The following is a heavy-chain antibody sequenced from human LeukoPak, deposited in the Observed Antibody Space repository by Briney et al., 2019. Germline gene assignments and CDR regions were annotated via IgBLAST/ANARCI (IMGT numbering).Heavy chain of an antibody. V-gene: IGHV1-69*13. CDR2: IIPIFGTA. CDR3: ARDRYYDFWSGYYTLAFDY. Sequence: SVKVSCKASGGTFSSYAISWVRQAPGQGLEWMGGIIPIFGTANYAQKFQGRVTITAGESTSTAYMELSSLRSEDTAVYYCARDRYYDFWSGYYTLAFDYWGQGTLVTVSS. J-gene: IGHJ4*02. D-gene: IGHD3-3*01. CDR1: GGTFSSYA.